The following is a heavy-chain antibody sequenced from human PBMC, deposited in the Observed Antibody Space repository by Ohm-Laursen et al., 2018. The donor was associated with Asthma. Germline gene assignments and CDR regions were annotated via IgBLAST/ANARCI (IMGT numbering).Heavy chain of an antibody. Sequence: SLRLSCAASGYSFSLYSIHWVRQAPGKGLEWVAVGGSYYDGGLKYYADSVNGRFTVSRDDSKNTLYLQMNSLRPDDTAVYYCARDVMEWYLPAFDFWGQGTLVTVSS. CDR2: GGSYYDGGLK. CDR3: ARDVMEWYLPAFDF. J-gene: IGHJ4*02. V-gene: IGHV3-30*03. D-gene: IGHD3-3*01. CDR1: GYSFSLYS.